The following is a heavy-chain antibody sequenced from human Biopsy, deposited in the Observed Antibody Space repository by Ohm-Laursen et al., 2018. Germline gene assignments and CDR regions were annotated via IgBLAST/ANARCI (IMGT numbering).Heavy chain of an antibody. J-gene: IGHJ3*01. CDR3: ARGYAGLYEAFDF. Sequence: SDTLSLTCIVSGASVSSGSYDWSWIRQPPGKGLEGIGNIYNDVSTKYNPSLRSRVTISADKSTNQFSLKLRSVTAADTAVYYCARGYAGLYEAFDFWGQGTVVTVAS. D-gene: IGHD5-18*01. CDR2: IYNDVST. CDR1: GASVSSGSYD. V-gene: IGHV4-61*01.